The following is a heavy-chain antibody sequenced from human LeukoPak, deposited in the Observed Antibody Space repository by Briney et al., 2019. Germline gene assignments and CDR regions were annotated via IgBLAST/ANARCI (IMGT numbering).Heavy chain of an antibody. D-gene: IGHD5-24*01. CDR2: IYYSGST. V-gene: IGHV4-59*01. Sequence: SETLSLTCTVSGGSISSYYWSWIRQPPGKGLEWIGYIYYSGSTNYNPSLKSRVTISVDPSKNQFSLKLSSVTAADTAVYYCARISRDGYNYYFDYWGQGTLVTVSS. CDR3: ARISRDGYNYYFDY. J-gene: IGHJ4*02. CDR1: GGSISSYY.